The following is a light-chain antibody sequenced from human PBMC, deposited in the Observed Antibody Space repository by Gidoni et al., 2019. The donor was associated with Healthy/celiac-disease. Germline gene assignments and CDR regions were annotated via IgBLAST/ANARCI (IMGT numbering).Light chain of an antibody. CDR2: WAS. CDR1: QSVLYSSNNKNY. CDR3: QQYYSTPS. Sequence: DIVMTQSPDSLAVSLGERAPINCKSSQSVLYSSNNKNYLAWYKQKPGQPPKLLIYWASTRESGVPDRFSGSGSGTDFTLTISSLQAEDVAVYYCQQYYSTPSFGQGTKVEIK. V-gene: IGKV4-1*01. J-gene: IGKJ1*01.